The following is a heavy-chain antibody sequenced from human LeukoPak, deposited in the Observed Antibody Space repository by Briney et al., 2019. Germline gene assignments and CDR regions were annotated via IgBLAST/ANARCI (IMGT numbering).Heavy chain of an antibody. J-gene: IGHJ6*03. CDR3: AGHGHCRGSSCCTFDEYYYMDV. CDR1: GFTFDDYG. V-gene: IGHV3-20*04. D-gene: IGHD2-15*01. Sequence: PGGSLRLSCAASGFTFDDYGMSWVRQAPGKGLEWVSGINWNGGGTVYADSVKGRFTISRDNAKNSLYLQMNSLRPEDLALYYCAGHGHCRGSSCCTFDEYYYMDVCSKATTLTLP. CDR2: INWNGGGT.